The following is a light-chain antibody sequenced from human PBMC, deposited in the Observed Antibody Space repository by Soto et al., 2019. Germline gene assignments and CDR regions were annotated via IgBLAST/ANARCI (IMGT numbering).Light chain of an antibody. CDR2: EVI. Sequence: QSALTQPASVSGSPGQSITISCTGTSSDVGGYNYVSWYQQHPGKAPKLMIYEVINRPSGVSNRFSGSKSGNTASLTISGLQADDEADYYCSSYTSSSTRVFGGGTKLTVL. CDR3: SSYTSSSTRV. V-gene: IGLV2-14*01. J-gene: IGLJ3*02. CDR1: SSDVGGYNY.